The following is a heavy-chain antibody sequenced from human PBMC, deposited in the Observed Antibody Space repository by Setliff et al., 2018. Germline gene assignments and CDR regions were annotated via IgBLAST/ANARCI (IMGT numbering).Heavy chain of an antibody. J-gene: IGHJ4*02. CDR3: ARVRPCGGDCSTGVGGPYYFDH. Sequence: VSCKASGYTFNSYGISWVRQAPGQGLEWMGWISCYDGNTRYARKIQGRVTMTTDTSTTTAYMELRSLTSDDTAVYYCARVRPCGGDCSTGVGGPYYFDHWGQGTLVTVSS. V-gene: IGHV1-18*01. D-gene: IGHD2-21*02. CDR1: GYTFNSYG. CDR2: ISCYDGNT.